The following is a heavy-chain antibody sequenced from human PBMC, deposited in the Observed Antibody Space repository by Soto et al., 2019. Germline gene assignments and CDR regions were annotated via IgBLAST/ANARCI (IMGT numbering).Heavy chain of an antibody. D-gene: IGHD6-13*01. CDR1: GGSISSGGYY. CDR3: AREWQQLARWGTYNWFDP. V-gene: IGHV4-31*03. J-gene: IGHJ5*02. CDR2: IYYSGST. Sequence: SETLSLTCTVSGGSISSGGYYWSWIRQHPGKGLEWIGYIYYSGSTYYNPSLKSRVTISVDTSKNQFSLKPSSVTAADTAVYYCAREWQQLARWGTYNWFDPWGQGTLVTVSS.